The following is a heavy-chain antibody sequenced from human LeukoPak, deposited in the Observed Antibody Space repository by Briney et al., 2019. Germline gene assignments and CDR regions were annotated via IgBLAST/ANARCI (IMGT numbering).Heavy chain of an antibody. Sequence: SDTLSLTCDVYGGSFSDYYWSWIRQSPGRGLEWIGEISYTGRTTYNPSLKSRVTISVDTSKNQFSLKLSSVTAADTAVYYCAREGYSSSWYYEEVDYWGQGTLVTVSS. CDR3: AREGYSSSWYYEEVDY. J-gene: IGHJ4*02. CDR1: GGSFSDYY. CDR2: ISYTGRT. D-gene: IGHD6-13*01. V-gene: IGHV4-34*01.